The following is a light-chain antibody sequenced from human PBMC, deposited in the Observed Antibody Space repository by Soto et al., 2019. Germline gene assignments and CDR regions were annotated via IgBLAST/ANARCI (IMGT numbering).Light chain of an antibody. CDR1: QSVSSN. CDR3: HQYDNWPKT. J-gene: IGKJ5*01. V-gene: IGKV3-15*01. CDR2: GAS. Sequence: EVVVTQSPATLSVSPGERATLSCRASQSVSSNLAWYQQKPGQAPRLLIYGASTRATGIPARFSGSGSGTEFTLTFSSLQSEDFAVYYCHQYDNWPKTFGQGTRLEIK.